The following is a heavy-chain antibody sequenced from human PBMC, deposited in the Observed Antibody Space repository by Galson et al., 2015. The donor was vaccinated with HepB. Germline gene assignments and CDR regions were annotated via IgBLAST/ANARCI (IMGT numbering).Heavy chain of an antibody. CDR3: ARDHSGDPDDAFDI. D-gene: IGHD7-27*01. V-gene: IGHV1-18*01. CDR1: GYTFTSYG. J-gene: IGHJ3*02. Sequence: SVKVSCKASGYTFTSYGISWVRQAPGQGLVWMGWISAYNGNTNYAQKLQGRVTMTTDTSTSTAYMELRSLRSDDTAVYYCARDHSGDPDDAFDIWGQGTMVTVSS. CDR2: ISAYNGNT.